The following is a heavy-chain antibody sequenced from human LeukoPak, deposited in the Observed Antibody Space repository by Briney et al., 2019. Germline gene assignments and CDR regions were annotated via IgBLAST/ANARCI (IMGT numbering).Heavy chain of an antibody. J-gene: IGHJ5*02. CDR3: AKEASYCTNGVCYSRIFDT. D-gene: IGHD2-8*01. V-gene: IGHV3-23*01. CDR1: GFTFGSYA. CDR2: ISGSGGST. Sequence: GGSLRLSCEASGFTFGSYAMSWVRQAPGKGLEWVSAISGSGGSTFYADSVKGRFTMSRDNSKNTLYLRMNSLRAEDTAVYYCAKEASYCTNGVCYSRIFDTWGQGTLVTVSS.